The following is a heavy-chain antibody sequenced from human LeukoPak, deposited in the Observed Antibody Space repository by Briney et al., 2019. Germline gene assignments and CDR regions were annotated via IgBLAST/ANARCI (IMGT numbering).Heavy chain of an antibody. D-gene: IGHD3-9*01. CDR2: ISDDGRSK. CDR3: AKGSWFFDY. V-gene: IGHV3-30*18. J-gene: IGHJ4*02. CDR1: GFSFISYG. Sequence: GGSLRLSCAASGFSFISYGMHWVRQAPGKGLEWVGVISDDGRSKDYADSVKGRFTISRDNSKDTLYLQMNSLRAEDTAVYYCAKGSWFFDYWGQGTLVTVSS.